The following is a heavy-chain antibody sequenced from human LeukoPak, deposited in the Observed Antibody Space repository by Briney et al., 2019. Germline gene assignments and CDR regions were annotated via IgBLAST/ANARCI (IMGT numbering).Heavy chain of an antibody. D-gene: IGHD6-6*01. CDR1: GFTLDDYA. Sequence: GGSLRLSCAASGFTLDDYAMHWVRQAPGKGLEWVSGISWNSGSIGYADSVKGRFTISRDNAKNSLYLQMNSLRAEDMALYYCAKGGAGSSSSELDYWGQGTLVTVSS. J-gene: IGHJ4*02. CDR3: AKGGAGSSSSELDY. CDR2: ISWNSGSI. V-gene: IGHV3-9*03.